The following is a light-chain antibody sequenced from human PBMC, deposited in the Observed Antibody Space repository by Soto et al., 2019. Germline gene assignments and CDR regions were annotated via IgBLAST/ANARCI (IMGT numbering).Light chain of an antibody. CDR1: QSLSSNY. Sequence: EIVLTQSPGTLSLSPGERATLSCRASQSLSSNYLAWYQQKPGQAPRLLIYGASSRATGIPDRLSGSGSGTDFTLTISRLEPEDFAVYYCQQYGSSPLTFGGGTKVDIK. CDR2: GAS. V-gene: IGKV3-20*01. J-gene: IGKJ4*01. CDR3: QQYGSSPLT.